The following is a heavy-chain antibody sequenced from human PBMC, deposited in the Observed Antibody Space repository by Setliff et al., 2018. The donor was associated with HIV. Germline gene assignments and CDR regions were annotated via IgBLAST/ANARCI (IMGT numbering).Heavy chain of an antibody. CDR2: INHSGST. CDR3: VTTDYSGYDSVWFDP. D-gene: IGHD5-12*01. CDR1: GGSISSHF. Sequence: SETLSLTCTVSGGSISSHFWSWIRQPPGKGLEWIGEINHSGSTNYNPSLKSRVTISVDTSKNQFSLNMRSVTATDTGVYYCVTTDYSGYDSVWFDPWGQGTLVTVSS. V-gene: IGHV4-34*01. J-gene: IGHJ5*02.